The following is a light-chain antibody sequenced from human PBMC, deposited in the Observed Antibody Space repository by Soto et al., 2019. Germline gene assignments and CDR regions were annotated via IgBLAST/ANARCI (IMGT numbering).Light chain of an antibody. CDR2: AAS. J-gene: IGKJ5*01. CDR3: QQYYSYPVT. CDR1: QDISNN. V-gene: IGKV1-16*01. Sequence: DIQMTQSPSSLSASVGDRVTITCLASQDISNNLAWYQQRPGKAPKLLIYAASTLQSGVPSRFSGSGSGTDFTLTISCLQSEDFATYYCQQYYSYPVTFGQGTRLEIK.